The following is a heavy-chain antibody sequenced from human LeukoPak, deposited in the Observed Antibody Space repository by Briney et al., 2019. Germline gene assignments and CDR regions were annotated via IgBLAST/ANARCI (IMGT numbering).Heavy chain of an antibody. CDR2: IYYCGST. D-gene: IGHD6-13*01. V-gene: IGHV4-59*01. CDR1: GGSISSYY. CDR3: ARVLPTRKAAATNWFDP. Sequence: PSETLSLTCTVSGGSISSYYWSWIRQPPGKGLEWTGYIYYCGSTNYNPSLKSRVTISVDTSKNQFSLKLSSVTAADTAVYYCARVLPTRKAAATNWFDPWGQGTLVTVSS. J-gene: IGHJ5*02.